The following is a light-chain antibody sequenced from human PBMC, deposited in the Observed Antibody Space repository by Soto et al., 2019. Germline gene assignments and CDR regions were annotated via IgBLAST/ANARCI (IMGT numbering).Light chain of an antibody. CDR2: GAS. CDR3: KQFGSSLT. V-gene: IGKV3-20*01. CDR1: QFVGTY. Sequence: MVLTQSTGTLSLSPGEIATLSCRAGQFVGTYLAWYQQKSGQSPRLLIYGASSKATGIPDRFSGSGSATNINLAINRLESEDFRVYYCKQFGSSLTFDQG. J-gene: IGKJ1*01.